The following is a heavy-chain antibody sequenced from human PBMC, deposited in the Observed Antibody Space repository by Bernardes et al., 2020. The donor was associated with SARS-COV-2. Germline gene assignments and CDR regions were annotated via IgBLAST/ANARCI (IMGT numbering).Heavy chain of an antibody. V-gene: IGHV1-18*01. D-gene: IGHD3-10*01. Sequence: ASVKVSCKASGYTFTDYGLTWVRQAPGQGLEWMGWISAYNGNTNYAQKFQDRVTMTTDTSTSTAFMELGSLRSDDTAIYFCARDLISYHGSGRQTDASDVWGQGTMVTVSS. CDR1: GYTFTDYG. J-gene: IGHJ3*01. CDR3: ARDLISYHGSGRQTDASDV. CDR2: ISAYNGNT.